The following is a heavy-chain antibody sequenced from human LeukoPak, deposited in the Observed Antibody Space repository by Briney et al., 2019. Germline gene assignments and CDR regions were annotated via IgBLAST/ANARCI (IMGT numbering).Heavy chain of an antibody. CDR3: AKTDSSGCYGTPFDY. V-gene: IGHV3-30*18. J-gene: IGHJ4*02. CDR1: GFTFSSYG. Sequence: PGRSLRLSCAASGFTFSSYGMHWVRQAPGKGLEWVAVISYDGSKKYYPDSVKGRFTISRDNSKNTLYLQMNSLRAEDTAVYYCAKTDSSGCYGTPFDYWGQGTLVTVSS. D-gene: IGHD3-22*01. CDR2: ISYDGSKK.